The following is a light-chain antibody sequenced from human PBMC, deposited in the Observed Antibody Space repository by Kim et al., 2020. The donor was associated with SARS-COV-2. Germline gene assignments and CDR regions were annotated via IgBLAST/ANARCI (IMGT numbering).Light chain of an antibody. Sequence: ASVGDRVTITCRAGQSISSYLNWYQQKPGKPPKLLIYAASSLQSGVPSRFSGSGSGTDFTLSISSLQPEDFATYYCQQSYSTPRTFGQGTKVEIK. V-gene: IGKV1-39*01. CDR3: QQSYSTPRT. CDR1: QSISSY. CDR2: AAS. J-gene: IGKJ1*01.